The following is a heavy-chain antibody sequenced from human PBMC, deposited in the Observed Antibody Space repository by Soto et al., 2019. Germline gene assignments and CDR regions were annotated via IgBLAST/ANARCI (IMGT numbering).Heavy chain of an antibody. CDR1: GFTFSSYE. J-gene: IGHJ6*02. CDR2: ISSSGSTI. Sequence: PGGSLRLSCAASGFTFSSYEMNWVRQAPGKGLEWVSYISSSGSTIYYADSVKGRFTISRDNAKNSLYLQMNSLRAEDTAVYYCAREGYGGYDILTSYLLGYCMDVCGQATTLTLSS. D-gene: IGHD3-9*01. CDR3: AREGYGGYDILTSYLLGYCMDV. V-gene: IGHV3-48*03.